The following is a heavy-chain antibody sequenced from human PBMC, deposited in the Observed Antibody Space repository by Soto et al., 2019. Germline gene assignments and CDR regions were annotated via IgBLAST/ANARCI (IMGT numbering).Heavy chain of an antibody. D-gene: IGHD5-18*01. Sequence: QVQLQESGPGLVKPSETLSLTCTVSGGSISSYYWSWIRQPPGKGLEWIGYIYYSGSTNYNPSLKGLVTIPVDTSTTHFSLKLIYVIAVDVAVSSCARGRDTAMVTLAYFDYWGQGTLVTVSS. J-gene: IGHJ4*02. CDR2: IYYSGST. V-gene: IGHV4-59*01. CDR1: GGSISSYY. CDR3: ARGRDTAMVTLAYFDY.